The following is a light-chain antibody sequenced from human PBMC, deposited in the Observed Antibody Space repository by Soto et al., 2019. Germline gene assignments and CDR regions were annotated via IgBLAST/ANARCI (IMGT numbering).Light chain of an antibody. CDR1: QSVRNNY. Sequence: EIVLTQSPGTLSLSPGERATLSCRASQSVRNNYLAWYQQKPGQAPRLLIYASSGRATGIPDRFSGSGSGTDFTLTISRLEPEDFAVYPCQQYGSSPWTFGQGTTVEIK. CDR2: ASS. V-gene: IGKV3-20*01. J-gene: IGKJ1*01. CDR3: QQYGSSPWT.